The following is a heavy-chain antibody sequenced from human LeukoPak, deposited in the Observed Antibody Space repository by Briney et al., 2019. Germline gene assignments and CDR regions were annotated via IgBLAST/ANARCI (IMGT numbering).Heavy chain of an antibody. CDR1: GFIFSSYA. CDR2: IGAGGTT. CDR3: ARSRYYDSSGSYYFEY. D-gene: IGHD3-22*01. J-gene: IGHJ4*02. Sequence: GGSLRLSCGASGFIFSSYAMSRVRQAPGKGLEWVSGIGAGGTTYYADSVKGRFTISRDSSTDTLYLQMDSLRVDDTAIYYCARSRYYDSSGSYYFEYWGQGTLVTVSS. V-gene: IGHV3-23*01.